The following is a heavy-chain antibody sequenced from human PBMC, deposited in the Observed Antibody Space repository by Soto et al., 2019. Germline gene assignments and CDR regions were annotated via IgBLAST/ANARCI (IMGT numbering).Heavy chain of an antibody. D-gene: IGHD3-3*01. Sequence: ASVKVSCKASGYTFTGYYMHWVRQAPGQGLEWMGWINPNSGGTNYADSVKGRFTISRDISKNTVYLQMNSLRAEDTAVYYCVSGRYDSVRLGMDVWGQGTTVTVS. V-gene: IGHV1-2*07. CDR1: GYTFTGYY. J-gene: IGHJ6*02. CDR2: INPNSGGT. CDR3: VSGRYDSVRLGMDV.